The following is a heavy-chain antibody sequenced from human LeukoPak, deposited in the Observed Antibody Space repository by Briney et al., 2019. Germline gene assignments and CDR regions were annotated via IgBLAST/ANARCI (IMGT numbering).Heavy chain of an antibody. CDR2: INTSGGTT. CDR1: GYIFTSYS. CDR3: ARDLSHRYYHSTGYAFDY. D-gene: IGHD3-22*01. V-gene: IGHV1-46*01. Sequence: ASVKVSCKASGYIFTSYSMHWVRRAPGQGLEWMGVINTSGGTTNYAQTFQGRVTMTRDTSTSTVYMDLSSLRSEDTAMYYCARDLSHRYYHSTGYAFDYWGQGTLVTVSS. J-gene: IGHJ4*02.